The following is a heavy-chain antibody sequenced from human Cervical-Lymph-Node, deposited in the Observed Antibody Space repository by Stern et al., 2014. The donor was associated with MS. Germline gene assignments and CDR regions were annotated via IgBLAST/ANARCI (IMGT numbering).Heavy chain of an antibody. CDR1: GFTFSNFA. J-gene: IGHJ4*02. Sequence: EVQLEESGGGLVQPGGSLRLSCEGSGFTFSNFAMTWIRQAPGKGLEWVSGSGTDGGTHFAESVKGRFSISRDNSKNTLYLQMAGLRVEDTAVYYCGKDLHYWSADSWGQGTLVTVSS. CDR3: GKDLHYWSADS. D-gene: IGHD1-1*01. V-gene: IGHV3-23*04. CDR2: SGTDGGT.